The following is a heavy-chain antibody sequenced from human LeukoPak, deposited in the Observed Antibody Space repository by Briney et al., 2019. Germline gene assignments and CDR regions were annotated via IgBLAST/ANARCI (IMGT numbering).Heavy chain of an antibody. J-gene: IGHJ5*02. D-gene: IGHD3-10*01. V-gene: IGHV4-4*07. CDR1: GGSVSDYY. CDR2: IYTSGST. CDR3: ARAPWDYYGSGSYFSP. Sequence: SETLSLTCTVSGGSVSDYYWSWIRQPAGKGLEWIGRIYTSGSTNYNPSLKSRVTMSVDTSKNQFSLKLSSVTAADTAVYYCARAPWDYYGSGSYFSPWGQGTLVTVSS.